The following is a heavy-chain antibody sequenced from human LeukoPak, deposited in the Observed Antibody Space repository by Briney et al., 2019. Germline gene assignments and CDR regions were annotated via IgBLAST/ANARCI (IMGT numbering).Heavy chain of an antibody. J-gene: IGHJ3*02. D-gene: IGHD2/OR15-2a*01. Sequence: GGSLRLSCAAFGLTVSSSYMSWVRQAPGKGLEWVSIIYNDGSTYYADSMKGRFTISRDNSKNTLYLQVNSLRAEDTAMYYCARNILFAFDIWGQGTMVTVSS. CDR3: ARNILFAFDI. CDR2: IYNDGST. V-gene: IGHV3-53*01. CDR1: GLTVSSSY.